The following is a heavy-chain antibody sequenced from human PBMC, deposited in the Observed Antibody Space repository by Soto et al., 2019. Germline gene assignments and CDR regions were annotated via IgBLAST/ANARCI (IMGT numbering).Heavy chain of an antibody. D-gene: IGHD1-26*01. CDR2: ISGGIGST. CDR3: AKGAARYFDY. CDR1: GFSFGTYA. V-gene: IGHV3-23*01. Sequence: EVQLLESGGGLVQPGGYLRLSCVASGFSFGTYAMTWVRQVPGKGLEWVSTISGGIGSTFYADSVKGRFTISRDISKKMLFLHMNGLRGEDTGKYYCAKGAARYFDYWGRGTLVTVSS. J-gene: IGHJ4*02.